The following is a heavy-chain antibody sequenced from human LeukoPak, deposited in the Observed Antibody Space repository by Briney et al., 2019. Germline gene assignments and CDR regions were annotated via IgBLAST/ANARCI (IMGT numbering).Heavy chain of an antibody. J-gene: IGHJ4*02. CDR2: ISDGGDTT. D-gene: IGHD3-22*01. Sequence: GGSLRLSCAASGFTFSSYAMSWVRQAPGKGLEWVSAISDGGDTTYYADSVKGRFTISRDNSKNTLYLQMNSLRAEDTAVYYCAKDQITMIKGFFDYWGQGTLVTVSS. CDR3: AKDQITMIKGFFDY. CDR1: GFTFSSYA. V-gene: IGHV3-23*01.